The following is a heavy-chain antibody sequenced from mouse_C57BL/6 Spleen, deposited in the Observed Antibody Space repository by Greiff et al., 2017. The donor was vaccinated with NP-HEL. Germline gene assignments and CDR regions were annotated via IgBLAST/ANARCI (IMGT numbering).Heavy chain of an antibody. J-gene: IGHJ1*01. V-gene: IGHV1-76*01. D-gene: IGHD1-1*01. CDR1: GYTFTDYY. CDR2: IYPRSGNT. Sequence: VMLVESGAELVRPGASVKLSCKASGYTFTDYYINWVKQRPGQGLEWIARIYPRSGNTYYNEKFKGKATLTAEKSSSTAYMQLSSLTSEDSAVYFCARCPYASSYGYFDYWGPGTTVTVSS. CDR3: ARCPYASSYGYFDY.